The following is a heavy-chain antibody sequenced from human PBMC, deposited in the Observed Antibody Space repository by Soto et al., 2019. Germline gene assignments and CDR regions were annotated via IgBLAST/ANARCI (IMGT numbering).Heavy chain of an antibody. D-gene: IGHD3-3*01. CDR1: GGSISSSNW. V-gene: IGHV4-4*02. Sequence: SETLSLTCAVSGGSISSSNWWSWVRQPPGKGLEWIGEIYHSGSTNYNPSLKSRVTISVDKSKNQFSLKLSSVTAADTAVYYCARGDYDFWSGYFRWFDPWGQGTLVTVS. CDR3: ARGDYDFWSGYFRWFDP. CDR2: IYHSGST. J-gene: IGHJ5*02.